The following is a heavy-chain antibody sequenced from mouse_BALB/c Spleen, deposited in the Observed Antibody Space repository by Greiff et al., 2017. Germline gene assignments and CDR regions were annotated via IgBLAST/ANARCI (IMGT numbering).Heavy chain of an antibody. Sequence: VMLVESGPGLVAPSQCLSITCTVSGFSLTSYGVHWVRQPPGKGLEWLGVIWASGSTNYYSALMSSQSISKDNSKSQAFLKMNSLQTDDTAMYYWARELRRAWFAYWGQGTLVTVSA. J-gene: IGHJ3*01. CDR3: ARELRRAWFAY. CDR2: IWASGST. D-gene: IGHD2-4*01. V-gene: IGHV2-9*02. CDR1: GFSLTSYG.